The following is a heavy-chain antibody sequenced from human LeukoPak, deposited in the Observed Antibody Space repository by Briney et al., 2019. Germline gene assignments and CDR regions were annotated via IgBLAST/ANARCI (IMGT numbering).Heavy chain of an antibody. D-gene: IGHD3-22*01. CDR3: AKDIVTHHYDSSGYLDY. CDR2: ISYDGGNK. Sequence: PGGSLRLSCAASGFTFITYGMHWVRQAPGKGLEWVAVISYDGGNKYYADSVKGRFTISRDNSKNTLYLQMNSLRAEDTAVYYCAKDIVTHHYDSSGYLDYWGQGTLVTASS. J-gene: IGHJ4*02. V-gene: IGHV3-30*18. CDR1: GFTFITYG.